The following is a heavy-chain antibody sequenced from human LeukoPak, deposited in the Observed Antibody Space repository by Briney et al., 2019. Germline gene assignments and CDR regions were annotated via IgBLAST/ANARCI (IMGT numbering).Heavy chain of an antibody. J-gene: IGHJ4*02. CDR3: ARLGYGSGSYYLDY. Sequence: ASVKVSCKASGYTFATYGITWVRQAPGQGLDLMGWISPYNGNTNYAQRLQGRLTMTTDTSTGTAYMELRSLRSDDTAIYYCARLGYGSGSYYLDYWGQGTLVTVSS. CDR1: GYTFATYG. D-gene: IGHD3-10*01. V-gene: IGHV1-18*01. CDR2: ISPYNGNT.